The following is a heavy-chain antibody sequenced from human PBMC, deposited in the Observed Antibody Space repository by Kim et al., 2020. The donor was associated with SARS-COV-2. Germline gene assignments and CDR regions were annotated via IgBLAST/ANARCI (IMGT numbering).Heavy chain of an antibody. D-gene: IGHD3-16*02. CDR2: IYSSGST. CDR3: ARDRVINALLGWFYP. CDR1: GGSISDYF. J-gene: IGHJ5*02. Sequence: SETLSLTCTVSGGSISDYFWSWIRQPPGKGLEWIGYIYSSGSTTYNPSLKSRVTISVDTSKNQLSLNLTSVTAADTAVYYCARDRVINALLGWFYPWGPG. V-gene: IGHV4-59*01.